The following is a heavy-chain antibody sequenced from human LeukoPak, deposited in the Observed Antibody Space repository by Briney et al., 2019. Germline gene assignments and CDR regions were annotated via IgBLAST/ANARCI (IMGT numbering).Heavy chain of an antibody. CDR1: GFTFSDYY. CDR2: ISSSGSTI. D-gene: IGHD2-2*02. CDR3: ARGVAGRYCSSTSCYTEYYYYYMDV. Sequence: GGSLRLSCAASGFTFSDYYMSWIRQAPGKGLEWVSYISSSGSTIYYADSVKGRFTISRDNAKNSLYLQMNSLRAEDTAVYYCARGVAGRYCSSTSCYTEYYYYYMDVWGKGTTVTVSS. V-gene: IGHV3-11*01. J-gene: IGHJ6*03.